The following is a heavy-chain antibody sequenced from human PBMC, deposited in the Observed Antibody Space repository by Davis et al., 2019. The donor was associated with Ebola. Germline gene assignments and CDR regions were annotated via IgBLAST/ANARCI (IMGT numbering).Heavy chain of an antibody. CDR2: ISSGSSYI. V-gene: IGHV3-21*01. CDR1: GFTFSSYS. D-gene: IGHD1-26*01. CDR3: AKVGWFGY. J-gene: IGHJ4*02. Sequence: GESLKISCAASGFTFSSYSMNWVRQAPGKGLEWVSSISSGSSYINYADSVKGRFTISRDNAKNSLYLQMNSLGAEDTAVYYCAKVGWFGYWGQGTLVTVSS.